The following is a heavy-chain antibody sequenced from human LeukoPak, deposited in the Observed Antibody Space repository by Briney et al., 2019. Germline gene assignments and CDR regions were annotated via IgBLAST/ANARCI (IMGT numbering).Heavy chain of an antibody. CDR3: SRDFNGRNDF. D-gene: IGHD1-14*01. V-gene: IGHV3-74*01. CDR1: GFTFSSNW. Sequence: GGSLRLSCAASGFTFSSNWMHWVRHGPGKGLVEVSRINPAGSRTDYAESVKGRFTISRDNAKNTLSLEMYSLGDEDTAVYYCSRDFNGRNDFWGQGTLVTVSS. CDR2: INPAGSRT. J-gene: IGHJ4*02.